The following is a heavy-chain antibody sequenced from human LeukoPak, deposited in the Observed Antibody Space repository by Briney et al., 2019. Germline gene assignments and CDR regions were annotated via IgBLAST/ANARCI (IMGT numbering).Heavy chain of an antibody. CDR3: ARGFSPQSGPYDY. CDR1: GFTFSSYA. Sequence: PGGSLRLSCAASGFTFSSYAMSWIRQPPGKGLEWIGEINHSGSTNYNPSLKSRVTISVDTSKNQFSLKLSSVTAADTAVYYCARGFSPQSGPYDYWGQGTLVTVSS. CDR2: INHSGST. V-gene: IGHV4-34*01. J-gene: IGHJ4*02. D-gene: IGHD6-25*01.